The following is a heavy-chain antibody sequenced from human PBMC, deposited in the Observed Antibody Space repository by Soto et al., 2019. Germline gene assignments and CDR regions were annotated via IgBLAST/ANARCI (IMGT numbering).Heavy chain of an antibody. Sequence: SETLSLTCTVSGGSISSGGYYWSWIRQHPGKGLEWIGYIYYYGSTYYNPSLKSRVTISVDTSKNQFSLKLSSVTAADTAVYYCARVGGINDFDIWGQGTMVTVSS. CDR3: ARVGGINDFDI. D-gene: IGHD3-10*01. V-gene: IGHV4-31*03. CDR2: IYYYGST. J-gene: IGHJ3*02. CDR1: GGSISSGGYY.